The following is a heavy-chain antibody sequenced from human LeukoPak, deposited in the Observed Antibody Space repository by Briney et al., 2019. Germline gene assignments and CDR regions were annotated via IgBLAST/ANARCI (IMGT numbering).Heavy chain of an antibody. J-gene: IGHJ4*02. CDR3: ARVSSGATTVDY. CDR1: GGSISSSNW. D-gene: IGHD1-26*01. V-gene: IGHV4-4*02. Sequence: SETLSLTCAVSGGSISSSNWWSWVRQPPGKGLEWIGEIYHSGSSNYNPSLKSRVTISVDKSKNQFSLKLSSVTAADTAVYYCARVSSGATTVDYWGQGTLVTVSS. CDR2: IYHSGSS.